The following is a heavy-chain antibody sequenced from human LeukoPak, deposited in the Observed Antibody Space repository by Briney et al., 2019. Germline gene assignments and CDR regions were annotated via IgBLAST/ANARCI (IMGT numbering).Heavy chain of an antibody. V-gene: IGHV1-18*01. CDR2: ISAYNGNT. D-gene: IGHD3-22*01. CDR1: GYTFTSYG. J-gene: IGHJ4*02. CDR3: ARGYYYDSSGSPPWGY. Sequence: ASVKVSCKASGYTFTSYGITWVRQAPGQGLEWMGWISAYNGNTNYAQKLQGRVTMTTDTSTSTAYMELRSLRSDDTAVYYCARGYYYDSSGSPPWGYWGQGTLVTVSS.